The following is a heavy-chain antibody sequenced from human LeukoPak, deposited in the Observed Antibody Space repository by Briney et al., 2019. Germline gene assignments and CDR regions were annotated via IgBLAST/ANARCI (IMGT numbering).Heavy chain of an antibody. CDR2: VISRVNST. J-gene: IGHJ5*02. CDR1: DFILTNYA. CDR3: EKSSAMTTMTTDWFDA. Sequence: AALLLSTAASDFILTNYAMYLVRPAPGKLLERVSVVISRVNSTYYADSVRGRFTISRDNSKSTLYLQMNITTAAATAIYSCEKSSAMTTMTTDWFDAWGQGTLVTVSS. D-gene: IGHD4-17*01. V-gene: IGHV3-23*01.